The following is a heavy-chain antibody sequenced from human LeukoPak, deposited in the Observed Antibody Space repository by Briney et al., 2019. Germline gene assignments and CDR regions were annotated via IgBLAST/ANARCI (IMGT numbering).Heavy chain of an antibody. CDR3: ARVGARQVLEY. D-gene: IGHD4-17*01. CDR2: IKQDGGEK. Sequence: GGSLRLSCAASEFTFSSYWMSWARQAPGKGLEWVANIKQDGGEKYYLDSVKGRFTVSRDNAKNSLYLQMNSLRAEDTAVYYCARVGARQVLEYWGQGTLVTVSS. J-gene: IGHJ4*02. CDR1: EFTFSSYW. V-gene: IGHV3-7*01.